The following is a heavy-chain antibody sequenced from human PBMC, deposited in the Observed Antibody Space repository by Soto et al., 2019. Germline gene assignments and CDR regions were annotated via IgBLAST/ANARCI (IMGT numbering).Heavy chain of an antibody. CDR2: TSGYNGDT. J-gene: IGHJ6*02. V-gene: IGHV1-18*01. CDR1: GYTFTRYG. Sequence: QGQLVQSGPEVNKPGASVKVSCKASGYTFTRYGISWVRQAPGQGLEWMGWTSGYNGDTNYAQKAHGSVTMTKDTSTSTAYMQLTNLTSDDSAIYYCAKNGQLPYNYDGMDVCGQGATVTVSS. CDR3: AKNGQLPYNYDGMDV. D-gene: IGHD1-1*01.